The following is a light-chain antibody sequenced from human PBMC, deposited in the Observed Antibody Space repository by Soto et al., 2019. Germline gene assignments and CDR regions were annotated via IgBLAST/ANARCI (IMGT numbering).Light chain of an antibody. CDR1: QSVSSN. J-gene: IGKJ4*01. Sequence: EIVMTQSPATLSVSPGERATLSCRASQSVSSNLAWYQQKPGQAPRLLIYGASTRATGIPARFSGSGSGTEFTLTNSSLQSEAFAVYYCQQYNNWPPLTFGGGTKVEIK. V-gene: IGKV3-15*01. CDR2: GAS. CDR3: QQYNNWPPLT.